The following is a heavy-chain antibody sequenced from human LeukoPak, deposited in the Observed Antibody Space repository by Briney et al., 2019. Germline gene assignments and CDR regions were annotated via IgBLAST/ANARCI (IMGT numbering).Heavy chain of an antibody. CDR3: AKERRATRYYYYGMDV. CDR2: ISYDGSNK. CDR1: GFTFSSYG. Sequence: PGRSLRLSCAASGFTFSSYGMRWVRQAPGKGLEWVAVISYDGSNKYYADSVKGRFTISRDNSKNTLYLQMNSLRAEDSAVYYCAKERRATRYYYYGMDVWGQGTTVTVSS. D-gene: IGHD5-12*01. V-gene: IGHV3-30*18. J-gene: IGHJ6*02.